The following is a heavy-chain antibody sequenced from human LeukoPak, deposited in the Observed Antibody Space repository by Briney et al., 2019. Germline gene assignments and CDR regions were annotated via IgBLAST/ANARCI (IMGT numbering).Heavy chain of an antibody. V-gene: IGHV1-46*01. Sequence: GASVKVSCKASGYTFTSYYMHWVRQAPGQGLEWMGIINPSGGSTSYAQKFQGRVTMTRDTSTSTVYMELSSLRSEDTAVYYCARDLHRPGYSGYDTKAGVTNYFDYWGQGTLVTVSS. D-gene: IGHD5-12*01. CDR2: INPSGGST. CDR3: ARDLHRPGYSGYDTKAGVTNYFDY. J-gene: IGHJ4*02. CDR1: GYTFTSYY.